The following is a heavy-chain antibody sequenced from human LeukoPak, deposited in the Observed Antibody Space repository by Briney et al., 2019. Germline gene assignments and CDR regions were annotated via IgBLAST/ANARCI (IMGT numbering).Heavy chain of an antibody. CDR3: ARDLTAAAGHDAFDI. D-gene: IGHD3-9*01. J-gene: IGHJ3*02. V-gene: IGHV4-59*12. Sequence: SETLSLNCTVSGGSISSYYWSWIRQPPGKGLEWIGYIYYSGSTNYNPSLKSRVTMSVDTSKNQFSLKLSSVTAADAAVYYCARDLTAAAGHDAFDIWVQGTMVTVSS. CDR1: GGSISSYY. CDR2: IYYSGST.